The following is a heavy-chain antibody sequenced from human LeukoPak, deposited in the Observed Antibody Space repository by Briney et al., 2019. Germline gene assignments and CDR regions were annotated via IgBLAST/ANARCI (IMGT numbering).Heavy chain of an antibody. V-gene: IGHV3-7*01. Sequence: GGSLRLSCAASGFTFSSYWMSWVRQAPGKGLEWVASIKQDGSEKYYVDSVKGRFTISRDNAKNSLYLEMNSLRAEDTALYYCARAPGEGWFDPWGQGTLVTVSS. CDR2: IKQDGSEK. CDR1: GFTFSSYW. D-gene: IGHD4-17*01. CDR3: ARAPGEGWFDP. J-gene: IGHJ5*02.